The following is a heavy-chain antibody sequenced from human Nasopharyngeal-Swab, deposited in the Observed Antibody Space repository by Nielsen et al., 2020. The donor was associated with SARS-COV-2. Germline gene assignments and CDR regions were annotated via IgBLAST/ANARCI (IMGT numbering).Heavy chain of an antibody. D-gene: IGHD6-13*01. Sequence: RQAPGKGLEWIGSIYYSGSTYYNPSLKSRVTISVDTSENQFSLKLSSVTAADTAVYYCARSGSSWYGGAFDIWGQGTMVTVS. V-gene: IGHV4-39*07. CDR2: IYYSGST. CDR3: ARSGSSWYGGAFDI. J-gene: IGHJ3*02.